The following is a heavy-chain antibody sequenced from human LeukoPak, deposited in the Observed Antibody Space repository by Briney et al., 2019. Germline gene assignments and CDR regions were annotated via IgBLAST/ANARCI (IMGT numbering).Heavy chain of an antibody. CDR3: ASPYGAQGEYFFDY. CDR1: GFSFTNDW. CDR2: IKPDGSEK. Sequence: PGGSLRLSCAASGFSFTNDWMTWVRQPPGKGLEWVANIKPDGSEKYYVDSVKGRFTISRDNAKNSLYLQMNSLRAEDTAVYYCASPYGAQGEYFFDYWGQGTLVTVSS. V-gene: IGHV3-7*01. D-gene: IGHD4-17*01. J-gene: IGHJ4*02.